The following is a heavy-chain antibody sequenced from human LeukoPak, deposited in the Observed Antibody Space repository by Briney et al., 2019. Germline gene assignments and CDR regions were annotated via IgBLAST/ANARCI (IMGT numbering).Heavy chain of an antibody. Sequence: ASVKVSCKASGGTFSNYAISWVRQAPGQGLEWMGGIMPIFDTADYARKFQGRITITADESTSTVYMELSSLRSEDTAVYYCAREEERIAIFGVTNSRFDYWGQGTLVTVSS. V-gene: IGHV1-69*01. CDR3: AREEERIAIFGVTNSRFDY. CDR1: GGTFSNYA. D-gene: IGHD3-3*01. J-gene: IGHJ4*02. CDR2: IMPIFDTA.